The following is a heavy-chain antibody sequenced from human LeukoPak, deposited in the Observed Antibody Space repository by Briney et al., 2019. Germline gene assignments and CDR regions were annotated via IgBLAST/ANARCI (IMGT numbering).Heavy chain of an antibody. V-gene: IGHV3-7*01. CDR3: ARELRTFDS. D-gene: IGHD3-16*01. Sequence: GGSLRLSCAASGFTFSSYWMTWVRQAPGKGLEWVANIKHNGDELNYVDAVEDRFTISRDNAKNSLYLHMTDLRAEDTAVYYCARELRTFDSWGQGTLVTVSS. CDR2: IKHNGDEL. CDR1: GFTFSSYW. J-gene: IGHJ4*02.